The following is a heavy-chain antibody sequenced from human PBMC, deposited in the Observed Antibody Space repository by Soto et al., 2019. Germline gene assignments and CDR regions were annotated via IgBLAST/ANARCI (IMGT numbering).Heavy chain of an antibody. CDR2: IIPIFGTA. CDR1: GYTFTSYG. Sequence: ASVKVSCKASGYTFTSYGISWVRQAPGQGLEWMGGIIPIFGTANYAQKFQGRVTITADESTSTAYMELSSLRSEDTAVYYCARALAAAGLDPWGQGTLVTVSS. CDR3: ARALAAAGLDP. V-gene: IGHV1-69*13. J-gene: IGHJ5*02. D-gene: IGHD6-13*01.